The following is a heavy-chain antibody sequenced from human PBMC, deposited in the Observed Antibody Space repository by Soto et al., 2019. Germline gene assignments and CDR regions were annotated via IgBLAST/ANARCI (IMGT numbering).Heavy chain of an antibody. D-gene: IGHD3-22*01. CDR2: ILVGSGQT. CDR3: AAISSGYYRVFDY. J-gene: IGHJ4*02. CDR1: GATFTSST. Sequence: ASVKVSCKASGATFTSSTVNWVRQARGQPPEWIGWILVGSGQTNSAQKFQGRVAITRDMSTYTAYLELNSLRSDDSAVYYCAAISSGYYRVFDYWGQGTPVTVS. V-gene: IGHV1-58*01.